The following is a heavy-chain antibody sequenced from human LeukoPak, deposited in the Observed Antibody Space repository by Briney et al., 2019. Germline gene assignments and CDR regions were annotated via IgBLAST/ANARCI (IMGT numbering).Heavy chain of an antibody. D-gene: IGHD5-12*01. CDR3: ASRVATLDY. V-gene: IGHV4-34*01. CDR2: INHSGST. J-gene: IGHJ4*02. CDR1: GGSFGGYY. Sequence: SETLSLTCAVYGGSFGGYYWSWIRQPPGKGLEWIGEINHSGSTNYNPSLKSRVTISVDTSKNQFSLKLSSVTAADTAVYYCASRVATLDYWGQGTLVTVSS.